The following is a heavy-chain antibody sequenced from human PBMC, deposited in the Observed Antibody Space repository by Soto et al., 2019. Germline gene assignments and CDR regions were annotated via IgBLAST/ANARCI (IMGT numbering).Heavy chain of an antibody. J-gene: IGHJ6*02. CDR1: GGSISSYY. D-gene: IGHD1-26*01. V-gene: IGHV4-59*01. CDR3: ARVYRWELLNYYYYGMDV. Sequence: PLETLSLTCTVSGGSISSYYWSWIRQPPGKGLEWIGYIYYSGSTNYNPSLKSRVTISVDTSKNQFSLKLSSVTAADTAVYYCARVYRWELLNYYYYGMDVWGQGTTVTVSS. CDR2: IYYSGST.